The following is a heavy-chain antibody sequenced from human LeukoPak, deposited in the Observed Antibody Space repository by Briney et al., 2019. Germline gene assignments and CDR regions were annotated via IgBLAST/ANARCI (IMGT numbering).Heavy chain of an antibody. D-gene: IGHD6-19*01. J-gene: IGHJ4*02. Sequence: ASVKVSCKTSGYPFTSYYIHWVRQAPGQGLDWMGIINIIGGRTRYAQKFQGRVTMTRDTSTSTVYMELSSLRSEDTAVYYCARESDIVVAGTGFDYWGQGTLVTVFS. CDR2: INIIGGRT. V-gene: IGHV1-46*01. CDR3: ARESDIVVAGTGFDY. CDR1: GYPFTSYY.